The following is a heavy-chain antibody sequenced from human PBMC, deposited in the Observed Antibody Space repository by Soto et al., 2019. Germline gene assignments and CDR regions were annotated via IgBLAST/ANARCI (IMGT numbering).Heavy chain of an antibody. D-gene: IGHD3-9*01. CDR2: IIPILGIA. V-gene: IGHV1-69*04. CDR1: GGTFSSYT. J-gene: IGHJ3*02. Sequence: SVKVSCKASGGTFSSYTISWVRQAPGQGLEWMGRIIPILGIANYAQKFQGRVTITADKSTSTAYMELSSLRSEDTAVYYCARDYYDILTGPVDDAFDIWGQGTMVT. CDR3: ARDYYDILTGPVDDAFDI.